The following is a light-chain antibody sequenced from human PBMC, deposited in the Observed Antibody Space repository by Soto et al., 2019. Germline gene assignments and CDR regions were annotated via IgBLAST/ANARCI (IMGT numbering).Light chain of an antibody. J-gene: IGKJ5*01. CDR2: DAS. Sequence: DIQMTQSPSSVSPSVADRVTITCRASQNIWRLLAWYQQKPGKAPELLIYDASSLQSGVPPRFRGSGSGTDFTLTISSLKPEDFATYYCEQAGSFPITVGQGTRLEIK. V-gene: IGKV1-12*01. CDR1: QNIWRL. CDR3: EQAGSFPIT.